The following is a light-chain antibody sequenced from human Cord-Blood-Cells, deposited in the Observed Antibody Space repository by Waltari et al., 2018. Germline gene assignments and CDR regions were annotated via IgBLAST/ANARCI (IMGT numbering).Light chain of an antibody. V-gene: IGKV3-11*01. CDR3: QQRSNSLFT. CDR2: DAS. CDR1: PSVSSY. Sequence: DIVLTQSPAPLSLSPGERATLSCRASPSVSSYLAWYQQKPGQAPRLLIYDASNSATGIPGRFSGSGSATDFTLTISSLAPVEFAVYCCQQRSNSLFTFVPGTKVDIK. J-gene: IGKJ3*01.